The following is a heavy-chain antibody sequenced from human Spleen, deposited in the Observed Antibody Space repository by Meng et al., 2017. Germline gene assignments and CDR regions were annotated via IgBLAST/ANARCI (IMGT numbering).Heavy chain of an antibody. CDR3: TREVSF. CDR1: GYTVTSNY. V-gene: IGHV3-66*02. Sequence: GGSLRPSCAVSGYTVTSNYMTWVRQAPGKGLEWVAVIYSGGSTSYAESVKGRFTISRDTPKNTLFLQMNSLRVEDTAVYYCTREVSFWGQGTLVTVSS. CDR2: IYSGGST. J-gene: IGHJ4*02. D-gene: IGHD2/OR15-2a*01.